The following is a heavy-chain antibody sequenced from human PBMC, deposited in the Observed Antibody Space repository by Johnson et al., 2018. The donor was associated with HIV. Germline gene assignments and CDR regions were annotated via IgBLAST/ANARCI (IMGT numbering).Heavy chain of an antibody. V-gene: IGHV3-20*04. CDR3: TRDSGITGTTGDAFDI. Sequence: VQLVESGGGVVRPGGSLRLSCAASGFTFDDYGMSWVRQAPGKGLEWVSGINWNGGSTGYADYVKGRFTISRDTAKNSLYLQMNSLRAEDTALYYCTRDSGITGTTGDAFDIWGQGTMVTVSS. D-gene: IGHD1-20*01. CDR2: INWNGGST. CDR1: GFTFDDYG. J-gene: IGHJ3*02.